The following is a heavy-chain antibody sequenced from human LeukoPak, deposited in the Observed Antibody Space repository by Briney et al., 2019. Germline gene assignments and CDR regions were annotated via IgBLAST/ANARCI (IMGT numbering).Heavy chain of an antibody. CDR2: ISDSGGTT. Sequence: GGSLRLSCAASGFTFSSYAMSWVRHAPGEGLEWVSAISDSGGTTYYADSVKGRFTISRDDSRNTLYLQMNSLRPEDTALYYCAKDLQHLVRTLSFDYWGQGTLVTVSS. J-gene: IGHJ4*02. D-gene: IGHD6-13*01. CDR1: GFTFSSYA. CDR3: AKDLQHLVRTLSFDY. V-gene: IGHV3-23*01.